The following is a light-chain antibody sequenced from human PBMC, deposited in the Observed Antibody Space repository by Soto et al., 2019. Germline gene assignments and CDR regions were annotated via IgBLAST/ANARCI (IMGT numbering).Light chain of an antibody. CDR1: QSISSW. CDR3: QQFNNYPWT. CDR2: NAS. Sequence: DIQMTQSPSTMSASVGDRVTITCRASQSISSWLAWYQHKPGKAPKLLIYNASCFESGVPSRFSGSGSGTEFPLTISSLQPDDFATYYCQQFNNYPWTFGQGTRVEIK. V-gene: IGKV1-5*03. J-gene: IGKJ1*01.